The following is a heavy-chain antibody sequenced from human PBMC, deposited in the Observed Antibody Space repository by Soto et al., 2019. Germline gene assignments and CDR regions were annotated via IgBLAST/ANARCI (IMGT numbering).Heavy chain of an antibody. D-gene: IGHD3-22*01. J-gene: IGHJ4*02. CDR3: AKEADISGYHPDY. Sequence: GGSLRLSCAASGFTFSSYAMSWVRQAPGKGLEWVSVISGSGGSTHYADSVKGRSTISRDNSKNTLYLQVNSLRAEDTAVYYCAKEADISGYHPDYLGQGTQVTVSS. CDR2: ISGSGGST. V-gene: IGHV3-23*01. CDR1: GFTFSSYA.